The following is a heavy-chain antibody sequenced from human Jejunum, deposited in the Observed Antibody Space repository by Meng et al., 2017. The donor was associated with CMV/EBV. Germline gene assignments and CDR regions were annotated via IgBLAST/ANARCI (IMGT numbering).Heavy chain of an antibody. D-gene: IGHD3-16*01. CDR3: AKGYGNSFEY. Sequence: QGRLQESGPGGVKPSGTLSLACTVSGGSFTTYYWSWIRQRAGKGLEWIGRIITSGSTNYNPSLRSRVIMSVDTSKNQFFLKLRSVTAADTAVYFCAKGYGNSFEYWGQGSLVTVSS. J-gene: IGHJ4*02. V-gene: IGHV4-4*07. CDR2: IITSGST. CDR1: GGSFTTYY.